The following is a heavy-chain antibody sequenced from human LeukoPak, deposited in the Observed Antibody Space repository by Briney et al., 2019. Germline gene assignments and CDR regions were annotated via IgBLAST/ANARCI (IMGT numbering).Heavy chain of an antibody. J-gene: IGHJ4*02. CDR3: ARDQRYGDYEGWDDY. V-gene: IGHV3-53*01. CDR1: EFTFSFYS. D-gene: IGHD4-17*01. Sequence: GGSLRLSCAASEFTFSFYSMSWVRQAPGKGLEWVSVIYSGGSTYYADSVKGRFTISRDNSKNTLYLQMNSLRAEDTAVYYCARDQRYGDYEGWDDYWGQGTLVTVSS. CDR2: IYSGGST.